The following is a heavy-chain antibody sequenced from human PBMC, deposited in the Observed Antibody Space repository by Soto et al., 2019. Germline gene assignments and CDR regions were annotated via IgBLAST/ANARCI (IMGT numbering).Heavy chain of an antibody. J-gene: IGHJ6*02. Sequence: GGSLRLSCAASGFPFSSYWMHWVRQAPGKGLVWVSRINSDGSSTSYADSVKGRFTISRDNAKNTLYLQMNSLRAEDTAVYYCASRVYDILTGYYSGSYGMDVWGQGTTVTVSS. CDR1: GFPFSSYW. CDR3: ASRVYDILTGYYSGSYGMDV. D-gene: IGHD3-9*01. CDR2: INSDGSST. V-gene: IGHV3-74*01.